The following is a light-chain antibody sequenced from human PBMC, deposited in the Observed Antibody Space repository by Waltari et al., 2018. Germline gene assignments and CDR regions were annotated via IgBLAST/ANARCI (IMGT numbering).Light chain of an antibody. CDR1: QSVSSN. CDR2: GAS. CDR3: QQYNNWPPRYT. Sequence: EIVMTQSPATLSVSPGERATLSCRARQSVSSNLAWYQQKPGQAPRLLIYGASTRATGIPARFSGSGSVTEFTLTISSLQSEDFAVYYCQQYNNWPPRYTFGQGTKLEIK. V-gene: IGKV3-15*01. J-gene: IGKJ2*01.